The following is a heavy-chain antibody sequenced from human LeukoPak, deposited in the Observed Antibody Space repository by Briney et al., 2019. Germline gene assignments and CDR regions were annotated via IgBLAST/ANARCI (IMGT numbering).Heavy chain of an antibody. J-gene: IGHJ6*02. CDR2: ISAYNGNT. CDR3: ARAPAEVRRFQALRDWSPYYYYYGMDV. CDR1: GYTFTSYG. D-gene: IGHD3-10*01. V-gene: IGHV1-18*01. Sequence: ASVKVSCKASGYTFTSYGISWVRQAPGQGLEWMGWISAYNGNTNYAQKLQGRVTMTTDTSTSTAYMELRSLRSDDTAVYYCARAPAEVRRFQALRDWSPYYYYYGMDVWGQGTTVTVSS.